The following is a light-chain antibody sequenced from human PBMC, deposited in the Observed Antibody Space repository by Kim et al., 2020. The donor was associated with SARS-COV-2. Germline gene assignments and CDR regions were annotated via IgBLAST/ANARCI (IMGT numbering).Light chain of an antibody. CDR1: QGHVHSDGNTY. Sequence: SADISCRSSQGHVHSDGNTYLNWFQQRPGPSPRRLIYKVSTRDSGVADSFSGSGSGTDFTLKISRVETEDVGVYYCMQGTYWPRTFGQGTKVDIK. V-gene: IGKV2-30*02. CDR2: KVS. CDR3: MQGTYWPRT. J-gene: IGKJ1*01.